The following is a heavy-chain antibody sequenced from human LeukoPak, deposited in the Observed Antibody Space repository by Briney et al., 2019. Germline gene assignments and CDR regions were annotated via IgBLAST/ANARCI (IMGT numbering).Heavy chain of an antibody. D-gene: IGHD1-1*01. CDR1: GFTFSDYY. CDR3: ARGLHATGTDAFDI. CDR2: ISSSGSTI. J-gene: IGHJ3*02. V-gene: IGHV3-11*04. Sequence: GGSLRLSCAASGFTFSDYYMSWIHQAPGKGLEWVSYISSSGSTIYYADSVKGRFTISRDNAKNSLYLQMNSLRAEDTAVYYCARGLHATGTDAFDIWGQGTMVTVSS.